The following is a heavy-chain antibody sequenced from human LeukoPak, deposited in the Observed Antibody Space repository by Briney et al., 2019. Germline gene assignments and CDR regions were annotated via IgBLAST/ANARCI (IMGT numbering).Heavy chain of an antibody. CDR2: IYYSGST. V-gene: IGHV4-59*01. CDR3: ARGGAISWFDP. D-gene: IGHD1-26*01. Sequence: PSETLSLTCTVSGGSISSYYWSWIRQPPGKGLEWIGYIYYSGSTNYNPCLKSRVTISVDTSKNQFSLKLSSVTAADTAVYYCARGGAISWFDPWGQGTLVTVSS. J-gene: IGHJ5*02. CDR1: GGSISSYY.